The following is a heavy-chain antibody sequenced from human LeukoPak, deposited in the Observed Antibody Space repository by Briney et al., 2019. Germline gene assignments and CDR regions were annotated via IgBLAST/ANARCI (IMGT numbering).Heavy chain of an antibody. CDR2: INHSGST. CDR1: GGSFSGYY. Sequence: SETLSLTCAVYGGSFSGYYWSWIRQPPGKGLEWIGEINHSGSTNYNPSLKSRVTISVDTSKNQFSLKLSSVTAADTAVYYCARVHRGYYYYGMDVWGQGTTVTVSS. V-gene: IGHV4-34*01. CDR3: ARVHRGYYYYGMDV. J-gene: IGHJ6*02.